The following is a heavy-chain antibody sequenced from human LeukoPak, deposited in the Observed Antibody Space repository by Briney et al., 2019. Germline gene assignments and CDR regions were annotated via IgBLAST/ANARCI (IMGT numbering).Heavy chain of an antibody. CDR3: ARGRLGRWFFDL. CDR2: ITDSSTRK. V-gene: IGHV3-48*02. Sequence: PGGSLRLSCAASGFTLSNFDMSGFRQATGMGLEWVSDITDSSTRKHYADSVKGRFTISRDNAENSLNLQMNKLRDEDTAVYYCARGRLGRWFFDLWGRGTLVTVSS. D-gene: IGHD3-9*01. J-gene: IGHJ2*01. CDR1: GFTLSNFD.